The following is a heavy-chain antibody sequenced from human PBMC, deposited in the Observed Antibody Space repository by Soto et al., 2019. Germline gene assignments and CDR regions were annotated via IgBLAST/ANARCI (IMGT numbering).Heavy chain of an antibody. J-gene: IGHJ5*02. CDR1: GGSFSGYY. CDR2: INHSGST. D-gene: IGHD3-22*01. V-gene: IGHV4-34*01. Sequence: SETLSLTCAVYGGSFSGYYWSWIRQPPGKGLEWIGEINHSGSTNYNPSPKSRVTISVDTSKNQFSLKLSSVTAADTAVYYCARESYYYDSSRVNWFDPWGQGTLVTVSS. CDR3: ARESYYYDSSRVNWFDP.